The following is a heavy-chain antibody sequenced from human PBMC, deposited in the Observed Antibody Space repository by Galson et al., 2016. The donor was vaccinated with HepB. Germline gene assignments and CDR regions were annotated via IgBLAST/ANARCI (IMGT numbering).Heavy chain of an antibody. CDR3: AREGFIYDSSGARRDYYYGMDV. CDR1: GFTFENFA. J-gene: IGHJ6*02. V-gene: IGHV3-23*01. D-gene: IGHD3-22*01. Sequence: SLRLSCAASGFTFENFAMSWVRQAPGRGLEWVSAINGRETTPYYADSVKGRFTVSRDNSKNTLYLQMNSLRAGDTAVYYCAREGFIYDSSGARRDYYYGMDVWGQGTTVTVSS. CDR2: INGRETTP.